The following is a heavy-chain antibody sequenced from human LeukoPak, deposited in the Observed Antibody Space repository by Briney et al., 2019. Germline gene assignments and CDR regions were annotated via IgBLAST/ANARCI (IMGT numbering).Heavy chain of an antibody. J-gene: IGHJ4*02. CDR1: GYTFTNYE. V-gene: IGHV1-8*01. CDR3: ARGELPAITGTTPLLN. CDR2: MNPSSGNT. D-gene: IGHD1-7*01. Sequence: GASVKVSCKASGYTFTNYEINWVRQGTGQGLEWLGWMNPSSGNTGYAQKFQGRVTMTRDTSISTAYMELSSLRSEDTAVYYCARGELPAITGTTPLLNWGQGTLVTVSS.